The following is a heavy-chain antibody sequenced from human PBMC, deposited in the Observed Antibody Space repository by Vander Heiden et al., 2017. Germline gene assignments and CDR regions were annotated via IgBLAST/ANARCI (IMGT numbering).Heavy chain of an antibody. CDR1: AFTFSSYG. CDR3: AKDGKSGIFDY. CDR2: ISYDGSNK. D-gene: IGHD3-10*01. V-gene: IGHV3-30*18. Sequence: QVQLVESGGGVVQPGRSLRLSCAASAFTFSSYGMHWVRQAPGKGLEWVAVISYDGSNKYYADSVKGRFTISRDNSKNTLYLQMNSLRAEDTAVYYCAKDGKSGIFDYWGQGTLVTVSS. J-gene: IGHJ4*02.